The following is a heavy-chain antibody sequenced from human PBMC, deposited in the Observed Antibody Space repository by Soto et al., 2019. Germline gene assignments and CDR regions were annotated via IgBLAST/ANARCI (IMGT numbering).Heavy chain of an antibody. CDR2: ITSSSAFL. Sequence: GGSLRLSCAASGFTFSSYSMNWVRQAPGKGLEWVSSITSSSAFLSYADSLKGRFTISRDNARNSLYLQMHSLRAEDTAVYYCARETASGNTNLDYWGHGTLVTVSS. CDR1: GFTFSSYS. V-gene: IGHV3-21*01. J-gene: IGHJ4*01. D-gene: IGHD1-7*01. CDR3: ARETASGNTNLDY.